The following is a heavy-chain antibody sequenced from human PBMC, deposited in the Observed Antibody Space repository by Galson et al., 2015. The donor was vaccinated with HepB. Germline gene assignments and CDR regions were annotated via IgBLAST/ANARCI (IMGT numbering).Heavy chain of an antibody. V-gene: IGHV5-51*01. J-gene: IGHJ6*02. CDR3: ARHPMDYGDLYYYYGMDV. Sequence: QSGAEVKKPGESLKISCKGSGYSFTSYWIGWVRQMPGKRLEWMGIIYPGDSDTRYSPSFQGQVTISADKSISTAYLQWSSLKASDTAMYYCARHPMDYGDLYYYYGMDVWGQGTTVTVSS. CDR2: IYPGDSDT. D-gene: IGHD4-17*01. CDR1: GYSFTSYW.